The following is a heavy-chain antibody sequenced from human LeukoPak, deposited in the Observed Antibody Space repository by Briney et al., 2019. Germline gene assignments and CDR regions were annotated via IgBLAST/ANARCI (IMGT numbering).Heavy chain of an antibody. CDR1: GDSINYYY. CDR3: ARKGGHFDY. CDR2: VYYNGSA. D-gene: IGHD2-15*01. Sequence: PSETLSLTCTVSGDSINYYYWSWIRQSPGKGLVGIGYVYYNGSAKYNPSLKSRVTISVDMSKNQFSLKVSSVTAADTAIYYCARKGGHFDYWGQGTLVTVSS. V-gene: IGHV4-59*01. J-gene: IGHJ4*02.